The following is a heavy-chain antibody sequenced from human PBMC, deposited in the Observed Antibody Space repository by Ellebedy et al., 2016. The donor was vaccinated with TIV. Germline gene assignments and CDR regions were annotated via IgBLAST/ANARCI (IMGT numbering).Heavy chain of an antibody. CDR3: ARPGKPNAIDY. Sequence: GESLMISCAASGFTFGNYWMSWVRQAPGKGLEWVANIKNDGSERYYVDSVEGRFTISRDNAKNSLYLQMSSLRAEDTAVYYCARPGKPNAIDYWGQGILVTVSS. CDR1: GFTFGNYW. J-gene: IGHJ4*02. CDR2: IKNDGSER. V-gene: IGHV3-7*03. D-gene: IGHD2-8*01.